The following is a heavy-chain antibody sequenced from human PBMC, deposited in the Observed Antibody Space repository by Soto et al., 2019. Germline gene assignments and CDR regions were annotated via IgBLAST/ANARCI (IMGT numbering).Heavy chain of an antibody. CDR3: ASGIQLWLRRINNGYSG. CDR2: IIPMFSRA. CDR1: GGTFSTYA. Sequence: QVQLVQSGAEVKKPESSVKVSCKAPGGTFSTYAISWVRQAPGQGLEWMGGIIPMFSRANYAQRFQNRVTITADESTNTVYMELSSLRSEDSAVYFCASGIQLWLRRINNGYSGWGQGTLVTVSS. V-gene: IGHV1-69*12. D-gene: IGHD5-12*01. J-gene: IGHJ4*02.